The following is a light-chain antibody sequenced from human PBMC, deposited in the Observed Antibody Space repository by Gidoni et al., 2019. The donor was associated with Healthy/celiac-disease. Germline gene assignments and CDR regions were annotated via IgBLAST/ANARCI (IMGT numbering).Light chain of an antibody. V-gene: IGLV2-14*01. Sequence: QSALTQPASVSGSPGQSITISCTGTSSDVGGYNYVSGYQQPPGKAPKLMIYDVSNRPSGVSNRFSGSKSGNTASLTISGLQAEDEADYYCSSYTSSSTLGVFGGGTKLTVL. CDR1: SSDVGGYNY. CDR2: DVS. J-gene: IGLJ2*01. CDR3: SSYTSSSTLGV.